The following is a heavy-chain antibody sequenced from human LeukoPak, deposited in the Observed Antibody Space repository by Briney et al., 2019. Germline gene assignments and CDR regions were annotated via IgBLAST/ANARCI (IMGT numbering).Heavy chain of an antibody. CDR1: GGSISSSSYY. Sequence: SETLSLTCTVSGGSISSSSYYWGWIRQPPGKGLEWIGSIYYSGSTYYNPSLKSRVTISVDTSKNQFSLKLSSVTAADTAVYYCARYGSGSYYPFDYWGQGTLVTVSS. D-gene: IGHD3-10*01. CDR2: IYYSGST. J-gene: IGHJ4*02. V-gene: IGHV4-39*01. CDR3: ARYGSGSYYPFDY.